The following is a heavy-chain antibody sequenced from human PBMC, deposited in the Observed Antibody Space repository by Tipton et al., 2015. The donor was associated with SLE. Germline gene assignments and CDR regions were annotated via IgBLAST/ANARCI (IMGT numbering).Heavy chain of an antibody. CDR1: GGSIGRGGYF. CDR2: IYYSGST. J-gene: IGHJ4*02. Sequence: TLSLTCTVSGGSIGRGGYFWSWIRQHPGKGLEWIGYIYYSGSTFYNPSLKSRVMISVDTSKNQFSLKLSSVTTADTAVYYCARDLPPSEYWGQGTLVTVSS. CDR3: ARDLPPSEY. D-gene: IGHD1-14*01. V-gene: IGHV4-31*03.